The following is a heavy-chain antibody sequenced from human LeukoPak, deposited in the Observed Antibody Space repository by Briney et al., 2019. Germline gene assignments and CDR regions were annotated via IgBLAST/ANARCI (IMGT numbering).Heavy chain of an antibody. Sequence: GGSLRLSCAASGFTFSSYAMHWVRQAPGKGLEWVAVISFDGSDKYYADSVKGRFTISRDNSKNTLYLQMNSLRAEDTAAYYCARNYYGSGSYFPYWGQGTLVTVSS. D-gene: IGHD3-10*01. CDR1: GFTFSSYA. CDR3: ARNYYGSGSYFPY. CDR2: ISFDGSDK. J-gene: IGHJ4*02. V-gene: IGHV3-30*04.